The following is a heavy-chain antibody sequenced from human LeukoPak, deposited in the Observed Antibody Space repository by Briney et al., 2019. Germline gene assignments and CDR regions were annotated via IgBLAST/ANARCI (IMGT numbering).Heavy chain of an antibody. V-gene: IGHV1-18*01. J-gene: IGHJ3*02. CDR3: ARDHPRPPTMVRRSDAFDI. Sequence: GASVKVSCKASGYTFTSYGISWVRQAPGQGLEWMGWISAYNGNTNYAQKLQGRVTMTTDTSTSTAYMELRSLRSDDTAVYYCARDHPRPPTMVRRSDAFDIWGQGTMVTVSS. CDR2: ISAYNGNT. D-gene: IGHD3-10*01. CDR1: GYTFTSYG.